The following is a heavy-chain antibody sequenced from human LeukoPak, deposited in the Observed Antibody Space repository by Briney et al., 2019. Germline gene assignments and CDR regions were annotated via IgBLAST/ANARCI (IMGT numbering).Heavy chain of an antibody. V-gene: IGHV1-69*02. D-gene: IGHD4-17*01. CDR2: IVPILGIA. CDR3: ARTWGFDYGENFDP. J-gene: IGHJ5*02. CDR1: GGTFSSYT. Sequence: SVKVSCKASGGTFSSYTISWVRQAPGQGLEWMGRIVPILGIANYAQKFQGRVTITADKSTSTAYMELSSLRSEDTAVYYCARTWGFDYGENFDPWGQGTLVIVSS.